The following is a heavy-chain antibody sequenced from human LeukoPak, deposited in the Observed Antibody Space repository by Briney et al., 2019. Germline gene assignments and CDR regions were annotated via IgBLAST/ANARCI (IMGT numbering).Heavy chain of an antibody. CDR3: AKDPGVVPAHYFDY. CDR2: TGSPGVST. CDR1: GFTFSSYA. V-gene: IGHV3-23*01. J-gene: IGHJ4*02. D-gene: IGHD2-2*01. Sequence: GGPLRLSCAASGFTFSSYAMNWVRQAPGKGREWVSSTGSPGVSTFYADSVKGRFTVSRDNSKNTLSLQMNSLRAEDTAVYYCAKDPGVVPAHYFDYWGQGILVTVSS.